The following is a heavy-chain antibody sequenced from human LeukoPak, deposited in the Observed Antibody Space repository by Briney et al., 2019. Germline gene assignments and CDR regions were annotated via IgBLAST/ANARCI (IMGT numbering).Heavy chain of an antibody. CDR3: AKRDLGY. V-gene: IGHV3-23*01. CDR1: GFTFSTYA. Sequence: GGSLRLSCAASGFTFSTYAMSWVRQAPGKGLEWVSTISSSGGSTYYVDSVKGRFTISRDNSKNTLFLQMNSLRAEDTAIYYCAKRDLGYWGQGTLVTVSS. J-gene: IGHJ4*02. CDR2: ISSSGGST.